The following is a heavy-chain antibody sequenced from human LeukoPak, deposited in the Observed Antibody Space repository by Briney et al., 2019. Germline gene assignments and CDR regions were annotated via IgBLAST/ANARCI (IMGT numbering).Heavy chain of an antibody. D-gene: IGHD3-22*01. V-gene: IGHV3-23*01. CDR1: GFTLSNYA. CDR2: ISSSGTNT. CDR3: AKDGHYDSSGFTLQY. Sequence: GGSLRLSCAASGFTLSNYAITWVRQAPGKGLEWVSTISSSGTNTYYADSAKGRFTISRDNSKNTLYLQMNSLRAEDTAVYYCAKDGHYDSSGFTLQYWGQGTLVTVSS. J-gene: IGHJ1*01.